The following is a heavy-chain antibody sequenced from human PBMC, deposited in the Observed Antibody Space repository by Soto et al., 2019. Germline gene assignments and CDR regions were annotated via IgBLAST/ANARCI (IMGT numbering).Heavy chain of an antibody. CDR2: IIPIFGTT. V-gene: IGHV1-69*13. CDR3: ARLHSHGTYGMDV. J-gene: IGHJ6*02. CDR1: GGSFTYT. Sequence: SVKVSCKASGGSFTYTLSWVRQAPGQGLEWMGGIIPIFGTTNYAQKFQGRVTITADESTKTAYMELSTLRSEDTAVYYCARLHSHGTYGMDVWGQGTTVTVSS. D-gene: IGHD5-18*01.